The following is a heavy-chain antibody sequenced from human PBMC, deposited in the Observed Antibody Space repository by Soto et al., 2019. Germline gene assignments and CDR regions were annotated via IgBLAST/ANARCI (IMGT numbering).Heavy chain of an antibody. CDR3: ARDLRGPITMIVRTYGMGV. J-gene: IGHJ6*02. CDR2: IWYDGSNK. D-gene: IGHD3-22*01. CDR1: GFTFSSYG. V-gene: IGHV3-33*01. Sequence: GGSLRLSCAASGFTFSSYGMHWVRQAPGKGLEWVAVIWYDGSNKYYADSVKGRFTISRDNSKNTLYLQMNSLRAEDTAVYYCARDLRGPITMIVRTYGMGVWGQGTTVTVSS.